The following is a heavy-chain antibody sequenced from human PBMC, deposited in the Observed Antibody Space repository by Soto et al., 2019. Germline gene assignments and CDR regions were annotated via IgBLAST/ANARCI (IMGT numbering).Heavy chain of an antibody. D-gene: IGHD1-26*01. CDR3: VRLIGNSWLDF. Sequence: SQTLSLPCAISGGSVSSSSVTWNWIRQSPSRGLEWLGRTYYRSKWYNDYAESVKSRITINPDTSKNQFSLHLNSVTPEDTAVYYCVRLIGNSWLDFWGQGTLVTVSS. J-gene: IGHJ5*01. V-gene: IGHV6-1*01. CDR2: TYYRSKWYN. CDR1: GGSVSSSSVT.